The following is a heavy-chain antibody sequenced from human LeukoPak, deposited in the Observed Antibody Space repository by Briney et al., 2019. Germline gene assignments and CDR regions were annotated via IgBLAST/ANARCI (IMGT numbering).Heavy chain of an antibody. V-gene: IGHV1-69*13. CDR1: GGTFSSYA. Sequence: GASVKVSWKASGGTFSSYAISWVRQAPGQGLEWMGGIIPIFGTANYAQKFQGRVTITADESTSTAYMELSSLRSEDTAVYYCARLYYYDSSGYYYFDYWGQGTLVTVSS. CDR3: ARLYYYDSSGYYYFDY. D-gene: IGHD3-22*01. CDR2: IIPIFGTA. J-gene: IGHJ4*02.